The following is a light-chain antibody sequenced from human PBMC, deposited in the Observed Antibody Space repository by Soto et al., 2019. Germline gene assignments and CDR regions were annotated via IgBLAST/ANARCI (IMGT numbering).Light chain of an antibody. CDR2: GAS. J-gene: IGKJ2*01. CDR3: QLYNNWPYT. CDR1: QSVSSN. V-gene: IGKV3-15*01. Sequence: EIVMTQSPATLSVSPGERAALSCRASQSVSSNFAWYQQRPGQAPRLLIYGASTRATGIPARFSGSGSGTEFPLTISSLQSEDCAVYYCQLYNNWPYTFGQGTKLESK.